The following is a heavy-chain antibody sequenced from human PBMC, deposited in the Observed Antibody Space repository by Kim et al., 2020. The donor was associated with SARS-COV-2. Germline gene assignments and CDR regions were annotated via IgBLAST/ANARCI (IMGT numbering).Heavy chain of an antibody. CDR3: ARASSLAGEYYFDY. Sequence: TASLKSRVTMSVDTSKKQFALHLSSVTAADTAVYYCARASSLAGEYYFDYWGQGTLVTVS. J-gene: IGHJ4*02. V-gene: IGHV4-4*06. D-gene: IGHD6-19*01.